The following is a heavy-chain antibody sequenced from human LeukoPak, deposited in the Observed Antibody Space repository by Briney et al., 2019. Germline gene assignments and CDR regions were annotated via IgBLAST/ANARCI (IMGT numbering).Heavy chain of an antibody. V-gene: IGHV3-48*03. CDR3: ARDSREYYDYVWGSYRSDAFDI. Sequence: GGSLRLSCAASGFTFSFYEMNWVRQAPGKGLEWVSYMSSSGSTIYYADSVKGRFTISRDNSKNTLYLQMNSLRAEDTAVYYCARDSREYYDYVWGSYRSDAFDIWGQGTMVTVSS. D-gene: IGHD3-16*02. CDR2: MSSSGSTI. CDR1: GFTFSFYE. J-gene: IGHJ3*02.